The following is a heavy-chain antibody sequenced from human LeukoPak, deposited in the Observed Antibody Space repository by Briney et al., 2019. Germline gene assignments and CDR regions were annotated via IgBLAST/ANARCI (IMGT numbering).Heavy chain of an antibody. Sequence: QPGGSLRLSCVASGFTYTNYWMAWDRQAPGKGLEWVANIKGDGSDKNLADSVKGRFTVSRDNAKNSLYLEMNNLRAEDTALHYCARDVPWGYFDYWGQGTLVTSSS. CDR2: IKGDGSDK. J-gene: IGHJ4*02. CDR3: ARDVPWGYFDY. CDR1: GFTYTNYW. V-gene: IGHV3-7*03. D-gene: IGHD7-27*01.